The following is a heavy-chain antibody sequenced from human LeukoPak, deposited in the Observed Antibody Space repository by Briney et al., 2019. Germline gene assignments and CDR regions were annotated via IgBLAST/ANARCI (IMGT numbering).Heavy chain of an antibody. CDR3: AREGGSYIPLDY. D-gene: IGHD1-26*01. CDR2: ISVYNGNT. CDR1: GYTFINYG. Sequence: ASVKVSCKASGYTFINYGISWVRQAPGQGLEWMGWISVYNGNTNSAQRLQGRVTMTADTSTSTAYMELRGLRYDDTAVYYCAREGGSYIPLDYWGQGTLVTVSS. J-gene: IGHJ4*02. V-gene: IGHV1-18*01.